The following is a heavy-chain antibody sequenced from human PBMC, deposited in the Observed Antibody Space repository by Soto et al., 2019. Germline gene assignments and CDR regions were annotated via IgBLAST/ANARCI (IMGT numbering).Heavy chain of an antibody. D-gene: IGHD3-9*01. CDR2: ISYDGSNK. V-gene: IGHV3-30*18. Sequence: QVQLVESGGGVVQPGRSLRLSCAASGFTFSSYGMHWVRQAPGKGLEWVAVISYDGSNKYDADSVKGRFTISRDNSKNTLYLQMNSLRAEDTAVYYCAKDRLGVTYYDILTGYSPPLFDYWGQGTLVTVSS. J-gene: IGHJ4*02. CDR1: GFTFSSYG. CDR3: AKDRLGVTYYDILTGYSPPLFDY.